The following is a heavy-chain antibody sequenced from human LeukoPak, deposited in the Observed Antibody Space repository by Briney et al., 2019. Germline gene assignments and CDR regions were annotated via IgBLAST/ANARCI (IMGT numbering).Heavy chain of an antibody. D-gene: IGHD6-13*01. V-gene: IGHV4-39*07. Sequence: PSETLSLICSVSGDSISSSSYYWGWIRQPPGKGLEWIGRIYYSESTYYNPSLKSRVTISVDTSKNQFSLKLSSVTAADTAVYYCARDIAAGRSYFDYWGQGTLVTVSS. J-gene: IGHJ4*02. CDR3: ARDIAAGRSYFDY. CDR1: GDSISSSSYY. CDR2: IYYSEST.